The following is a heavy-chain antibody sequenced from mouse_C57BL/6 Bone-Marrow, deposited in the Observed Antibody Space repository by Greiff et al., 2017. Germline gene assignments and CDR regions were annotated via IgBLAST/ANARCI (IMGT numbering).Heavy chain of an antibody. CDR1: GYAFSSSW. V-gene: IGHV1-82*01. Sequence: VQLQQSGPELVKPGASVKISCKASGYAFSSSWMNWVKQRPGKGLEWIGRIYPGDGDTNYNGKFKGKATLTADKSSSTAYMQLSSLTSEDSAVYFCATLVNWYFDVWGTGTTVTVSS. J-gene: IGHJ1*03. CDR3: ATLVNWYFDV. D-gene: IGHD2-2*01. CDR2: IYPGDGDT.